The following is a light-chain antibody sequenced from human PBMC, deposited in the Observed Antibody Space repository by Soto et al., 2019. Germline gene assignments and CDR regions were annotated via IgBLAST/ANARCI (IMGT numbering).Light chain of an antibody. CDR2: SNN. J-gene: IGLJ2*01. CDR1: SSNIGSNT. CDR3: AAWDDSRNGVV. V-gene: IGLV1-44*01. Sequence: QPVLTQPPSASGTPGQRVTISCSGSSSNIGSNTVNWYQQLPGTAPKLLIYSNNQRPSGVPDRFSGSKSGTSASLAISGLQSEDEADYYCAAWDDSRNGVVFGGGTQLTVL.